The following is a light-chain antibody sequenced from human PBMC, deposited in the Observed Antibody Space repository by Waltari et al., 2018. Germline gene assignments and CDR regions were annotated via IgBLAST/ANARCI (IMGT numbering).Light chain of an antibody. V-gene: IGLV1-40*01. J-gene: IGLJ2*01. CDR3: QSYDSDLRGV. CDR2: GST. Sequence: QSVLTQPPSVSGAPGQRVTISCTGTSSNIVAGFAVPWYQQPSGTAPKLLIEGSTYRPSGVPDRFSGDKSGTSASLAITGLQAEDDAYYYCQSYDSDLRGVFGGGTKLTVL. CDR1: SSNIVAGFA.